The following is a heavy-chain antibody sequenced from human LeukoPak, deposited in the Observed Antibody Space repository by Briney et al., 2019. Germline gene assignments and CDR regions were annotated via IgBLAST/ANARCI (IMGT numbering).Heavy chain of an antibody. CDR3: AKSNGYGLIDY. D-gene: IGHD5-12*01. CDR1: GGSISSYF. J-gene: IGHJ4*02. CDR2: IYDSGST. Sequence: SSETLSLTCTVSGGSISSYFWSWIRQPPGKGLEWIGYIYDSGSTNYNPSLKSRVTISVDTSKNRFSLKLSSVTAADTAMYYCAKSNGYGLIDYWGQGTLVTVSS. V-gene: IGHV4-59*08.